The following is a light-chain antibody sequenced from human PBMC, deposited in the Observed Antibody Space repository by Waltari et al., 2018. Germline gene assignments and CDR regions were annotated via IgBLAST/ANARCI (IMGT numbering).Light chain of an antibody. CDR3: QQSSSAPRT. Sequence: DIQMTQSPSYLSASVGDRVNITCRASQSISGHVNWYQQKPGKAPKLLSHAASTLQSGVPQRFSGSGSGTDFTLTISSLQQEDLSTYYCQQSSSAPRTFGQGTKLDIK. J-gene: IGKJ2*01. CDR1: QSISGH. V-gene: IGKV1-39*01. CDR2: AAS.